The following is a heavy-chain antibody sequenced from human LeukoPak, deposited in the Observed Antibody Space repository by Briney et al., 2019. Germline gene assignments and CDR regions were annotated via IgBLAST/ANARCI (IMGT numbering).Heavy chain of an antibody. CDR1: GGSISSYY. Sequence: SETLSLTCTVSGGSISSYYWSWIRQPAGKGLEWIGRSYTSGSTNYNPSLKSRVTMSVDTSKNQFSLKLSSVTAADTAVYYCARELRASSGYYRDAFDIWGQGTMVTVSS. V-gene: IGHV4-4*07. D-gene: IGHD3-22*01. CDR2: SYTSGST. CDR3: ARELRASSGYYRDAFDI. J-gene: IGHJ3*02.